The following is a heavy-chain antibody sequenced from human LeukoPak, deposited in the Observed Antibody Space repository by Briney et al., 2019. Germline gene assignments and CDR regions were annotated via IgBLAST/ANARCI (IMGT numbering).Heavy chain of an antibody. V-gene: IGHV4-39*01. CDR2: IYYSGST. D-gene: IGHD3-10*01. Sequence: SETLSLTCTVSGGSISSSSYYWGWIRQPPGKGLEWIGSIYYSGSTYYDPSLKSRVTISVDTSKNQFSLKLSSVTAADTAVYYCARRLTGYMDVWGKGTTVTISS. CDR1: GGSISSSSYY. CDR3: ARRLTGYMDV. J-gene: IGHJ6*03.